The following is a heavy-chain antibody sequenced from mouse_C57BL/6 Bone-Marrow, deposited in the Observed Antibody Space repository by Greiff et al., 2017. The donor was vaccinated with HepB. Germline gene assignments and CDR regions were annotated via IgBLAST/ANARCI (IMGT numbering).Heavy chain of an antibody. CDR3: AREWVITTVVATRWYFDV. Sequence: EVHLVESGGGLVQPGGSLKLSCAASGFTFSDYYMYWVRQTPEKRLEWVAYISNGGGSTYYPDTVKGRFTISRDNAKNTLYLQMSRLKSEDTAMYYCAREWVITTVVATRWYFDVWGTGTTVTVSS. V-gene: IGHV5-12*01. CDR1: GFTFSDYY. D-gene: IGHD1-1*01. J-gene: IGHJ1*03. CDR2: ISNGGGST.